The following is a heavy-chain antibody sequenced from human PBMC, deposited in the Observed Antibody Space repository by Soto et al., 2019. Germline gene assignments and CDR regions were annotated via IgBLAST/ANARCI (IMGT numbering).Heavy chain of an antibody. CDR1: GFTFSTYD. J-gene: IGHJ6*03. CDR3: ARENYYYYMDV. CDR2: IGTAGDT. Sequence: GGSLRLSCAASGFTFSTYDMHWVRQATGKGLEWVSAIGTAGDTYYPGSVKGRFTISRENAKNSLYLQMNSLRAGDTAVYYCARENYYYYMDVWGKGTTVTVSS. V-gene: IGHV3-13*01.